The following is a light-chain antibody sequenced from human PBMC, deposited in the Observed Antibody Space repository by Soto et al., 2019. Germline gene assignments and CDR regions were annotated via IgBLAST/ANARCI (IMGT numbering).Light chain of an antibody. CDR2: GAS. J-gene: IGKJ3*01. CDR3: QQYNTWPRT. Sequence: EIVMTQSPGTLSVSPGERATLSCRASQSVRANLAWYQQKPGQAPRLLVYGASTRGTGVPARISGSGSGTAFTLTISTLQSEDFAVYYCQQYNTWPRTFGPGTKVDFK. CDR1: QSVRAN. V-gene: IGKV3-15*01.